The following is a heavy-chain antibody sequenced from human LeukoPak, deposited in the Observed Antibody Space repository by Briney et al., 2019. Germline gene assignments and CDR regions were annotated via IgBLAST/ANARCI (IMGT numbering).Heavy chain of an antibody. CDR1: GGSISSGSYY. CDR3: ARVSAKRRGYSYDFDY. V-gene: IGHV4-61*01. D-gene: IGHD5-18*01. J-gene: IGHJ4*02. CDR2: IYYSGST. Sequence: PSETLSLTCTVSGGSISSGSYYWSWIRQPPGKGLEWIGYIYYSGSTNYNPSLKSRVTISVDTSKNQFSLKLSSVTAADTAVYYCARVSAKRRGYSYDFDYWGQGTLVTVSS.